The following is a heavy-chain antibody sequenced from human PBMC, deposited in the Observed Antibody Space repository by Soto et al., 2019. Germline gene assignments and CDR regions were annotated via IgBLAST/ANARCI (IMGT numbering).Heavy chain of an antibody. V-gene: IGHV3-23*01. J-gene: IGHJ4*02. D-gene: IGHD3-3*01. CDR2: ISASGGFA. CDR1: GFTFSSYV. Sequence: GGSLRLSCAASGFTFSSYVVTWVRQAPGKGLEWVSSISASGGFAYYAESVKGRFTVSRVNSKNTVYLQMDSLRAEDTAVFYCARDQWGRLTTFGVALDSWGQGTPVTVSS. CDR3: ARDQWGRLTTFGVALDS.